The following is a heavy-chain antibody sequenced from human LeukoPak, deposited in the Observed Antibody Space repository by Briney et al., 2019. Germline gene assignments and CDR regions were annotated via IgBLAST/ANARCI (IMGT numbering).Heavy chain of an antibody. D-gene: IGHD3-22*01. CDR1: GVSISSYY. CDR2: IYYSGST. Sequence: SETLSLTCTVSGVSISSYYWSWIRQPPGKGLEWIGYIYYSGSTNYNPSLKSRVTISVDTSKNQFSLKLSSVTAADTAVYYCARDSGYYDSSGYSAFDIWGQGTMVTVSS. J-gene: IGHJ3*02. V-gene: IGHV4-59*01. CDR3: ARDSGYYDSSGYSAFDI.